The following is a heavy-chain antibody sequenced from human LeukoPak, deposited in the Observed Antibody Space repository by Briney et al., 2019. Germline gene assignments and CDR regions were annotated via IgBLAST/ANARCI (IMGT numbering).Heavy chain of an antibody. CDR3: AKDSVGYCSSTSCPYYGMDV. J-gene: IGHJ6*02. CDR1: GFTFSSYA. V-gene: IGHV3-30-3*01. CDR2: ISYDGSNK. Sequence: GGSLRLSCAASGFTFSSYAMHWVRQAPGKGLEWVAVISYDGSNKYYADSVKGRFTISRDNSKNTLYLQMNSLRAEDTAVYYCAKDSVGYCSSTSCPYYGMDVWGQGTTVTVSS. D-gene: IGHD2-2*01.